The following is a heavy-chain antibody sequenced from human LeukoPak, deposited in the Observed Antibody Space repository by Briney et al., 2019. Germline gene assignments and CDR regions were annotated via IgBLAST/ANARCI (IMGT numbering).Heavy chain of an antibody. V-gene: IGHV1-69*04. CDR3: AREKMEVGYYGLDV. CDR1: GGTFDNSA. D-gene: IGHD1-1*01. CDR2: IIPILNIP. J-gene: IGHJ6*02. Sequence: GASVKVSCKASGGTFDNSAINWVRQAPGQGLEWMGRIIPILNIPNYAQKLQGRVTIAADKSTSTAYMELSRLRSDDTAVYYCAREKMEVGYYGLDVWGQGTTVTVSS.